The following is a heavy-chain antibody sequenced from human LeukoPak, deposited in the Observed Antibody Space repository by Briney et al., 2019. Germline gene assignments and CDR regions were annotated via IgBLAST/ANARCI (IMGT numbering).Heavy chain of an antibody. CDR2: VYCSGYT. Sequence: NPSETLSLTCTVSGGSISSYYWSWIRQPPGKGLEWIGYVYCSGYTQYNPSLESRVSISVDTSKDQFSLKLSSVTAADTAVYYCARGDYYYMDVWGNGTTVIVSS. J-gene: IGHJ6*03. V-gene: IGHV4-59*01. CDR3: ARGDYYYMDV. CDR1: GGSISSYY.